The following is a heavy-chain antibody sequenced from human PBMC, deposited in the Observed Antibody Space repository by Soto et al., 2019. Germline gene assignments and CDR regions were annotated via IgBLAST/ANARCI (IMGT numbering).Heavy chain of an antibody. CDR1: GFTFSDYY. Sequence: GGSLRLSCAASGFTFSDYYMSWIRQAPGKGLEWVSYISSSGSTIYYADSVKGRFTISRDNAKNSLYLQMNSLRAEDTAVYYCARDKDSGLYMRVRRYHSYYMDVWGKGTTVTVSS. J-gene: IGHJ6*03. D-gene: IGHD5-12*01. CDR3: ARDKDSGLYMRVRRYHSYYMDV. CDR2: ISSSGSTI. V-gene: IGHV3-11*01.